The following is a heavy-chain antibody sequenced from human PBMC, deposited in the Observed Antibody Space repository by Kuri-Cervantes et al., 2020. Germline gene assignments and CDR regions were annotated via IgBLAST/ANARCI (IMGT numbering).Heavy chain of an antibody. D-gene: IGHD4-17*01. CDR1: GFTFRSYA. Sequence: GGSLRLSCAASGFTFRSYAMSWVRQAPGRGLAWGSAISGSGSTTHYADSVKGRFTVSRDNSKNTLYLQMNSLRAEDTAVYYCAKMRSGYGDYANAFDIWGQGTMVTVSS. CDR3: AKMRSGYGDYANAFDI. CDR2: ISGSGSTT. V-gene: IGHV3-23*01. J-gene: IGHJ3*02.